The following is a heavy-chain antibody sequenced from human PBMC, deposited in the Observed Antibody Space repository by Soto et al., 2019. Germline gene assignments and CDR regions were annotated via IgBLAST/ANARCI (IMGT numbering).Heavy chain of an antibody. D-gene: IGHD2-8*01. CDR1: GYTFTSYG. J-gene: IGHJ5*02. V-gene: IGHV1-18*01. CDR3: ASTLGYCTNGVCYIEERGWFDP. CDR2: ISAYNGNT. Sequence: ASVKVSCKASGYTFTSYGISWVRQAPGQGLEWMGWISAYNGNTNYAQKLQGRVTMTTDTSTSTAYMELRSLRSDDTAVYYCASTLGYCTNGVCYIEERGWFDPWGQGTLVTVSS.